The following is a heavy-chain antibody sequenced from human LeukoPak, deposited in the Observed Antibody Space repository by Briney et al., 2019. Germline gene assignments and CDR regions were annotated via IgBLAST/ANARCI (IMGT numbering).Heavy chain of an antibody. Sequence: GGSLRLSCAASGFTFSSYGMHWVRQAPGKGLEWVAFIRYDGSNEYHADSVKGRFTISRNNPKNTLYLHMNSLRAEDTAVYYCAKDRMEYFYGSGTYYDYWGQGTLVTVSS. CDR2: IRYDGSNE. CDR1: GFTFSSYG. CDR3: AKDRMEYFYGSGTYYDY. V-gene: IGHV3-30*02. J-gene: IGHJ4*02. D-gene: IGHD3-10*01.